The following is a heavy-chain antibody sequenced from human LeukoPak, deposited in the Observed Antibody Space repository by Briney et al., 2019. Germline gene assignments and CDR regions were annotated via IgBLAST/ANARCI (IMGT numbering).Heavy chain of an antibody. Sequence: SVKVSCKASGGTFSSYAISWVRQAPGQGLEWMGRIIPILGIANYAQKFQGRVTITADKSTSTAYMELSSLRSEDTAVYYCAREGGDGFIFDYWGQGTLVTVSS. CDR2: IIPILGIA. CDR3: AREGGDGFIFDY. V-gene: IGHV1-69*04. J-gene: IGHJ4*02. CDR1: GGTFSSYA. D-gene: IGHD5-24*01.